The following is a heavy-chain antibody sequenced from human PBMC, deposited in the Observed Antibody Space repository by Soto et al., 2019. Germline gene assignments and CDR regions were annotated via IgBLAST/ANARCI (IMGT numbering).Heavy chain of an antibody. J-gene: IGHJ4*02. D-gene: IGHD6-13*01. CDR2: ISGSGGST. Sequence: EVQLLESGGGLVQPGGSLRLTCAASGFTFSSYAMSWVRQAPGKGLEWVSAISGSGGSTYYADSVKGRFTISRDNSKNSLYLQMNSLRAEDTAVYYCAKDIAAAGTWGFFDYWGQGTLVTVSS. CDR1: GFTFSSYA. CDR3: AKDIAAAGTWGFFDY. V-gene: IGHV3-23*01.